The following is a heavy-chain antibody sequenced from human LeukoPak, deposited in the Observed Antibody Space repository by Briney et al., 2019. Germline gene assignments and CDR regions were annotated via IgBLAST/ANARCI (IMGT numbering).Heavy chain of an antibody. Sequence: ASVKVSCKASGYTFSSYYIDWVRQAPGQGLERMGIINPAGGSTRYEQKFQGRVTMTRDTSTSTVYMELSSLSSEDTAVYYCARVTNYYFDYWGQGTLVTVSS. J-gene: IGHJ4*02. V-gene: IGHV1-46*01. CDR1: GYTFSSYY. CDR2: INPAGGST. D-gene: IGHD1-1*01. CDR3: ARVTNYYFDY.